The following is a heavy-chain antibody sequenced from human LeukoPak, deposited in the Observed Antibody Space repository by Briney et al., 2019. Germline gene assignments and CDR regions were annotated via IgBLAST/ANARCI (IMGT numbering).Heavy chain of an antibody. Sequence: GGSLRLSCAASGFTFSSYAMSWVRQAPGKGLEWVSGISGSGGSTYYADTVKGRITISRYNYKNKLHLQMNSLRAADAAVYYCAKDSLYGGNAFDYWGQGTLVTVSS. J-gene: IGHJ4*02. CDR2: ISGSGGST. V-gene: IGHV3-23*01. D-gene: IGHD4-23*01. CDR3: AKDSLYGGNAFDY. CDR1: GFTFSSYA.